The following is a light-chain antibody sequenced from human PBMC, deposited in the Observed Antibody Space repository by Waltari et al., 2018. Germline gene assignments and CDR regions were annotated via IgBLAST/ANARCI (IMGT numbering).Light chain of an antibody. CDR2: AAS. V-gene: IGKV1-39*01. Sequence: DIQMTQSPSSLSASVRDSVTITFRASQTISTYLNWYQQKPGKAPKLLIYAASTLQSGVPSTFSGSGSGTDFTLTISSLRPEDFATYYCQQSYSTPRTFGQGTKVEIK. J-gene: IGKJ1*01. CDR3: QQSYSTPRT. CDR1: QTISTY.